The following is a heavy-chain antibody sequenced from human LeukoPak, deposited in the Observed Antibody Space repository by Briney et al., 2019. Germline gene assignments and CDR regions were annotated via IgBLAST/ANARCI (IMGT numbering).Heavy chain of an antibody. D-gene: IGHD3-3*01. Sequence: ASVRVSCKASGYTFSSYGISWLRQAPGQGLEWMGWISAYNGNTNYAQKFQGSVTITTDTSTSTLYMEVRRLRSDDTAVYYCARDHGRKSVDYWGQGTLVTVSS. CDR3: ARDHGRKSVDY. CDR2: ISAYNGNT. CDR1: GYTFSSYG. J-gene: IGHJ4*02. V-gene: IGHV1-18*01.